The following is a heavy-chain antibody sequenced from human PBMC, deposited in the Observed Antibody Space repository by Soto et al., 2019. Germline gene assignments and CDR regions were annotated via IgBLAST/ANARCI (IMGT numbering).Heavy chain of an antibody. CDR1: GYSFTNND. Sequence: GASVKVSWKASGYSFTNNDGSWVRQDTGQGLEWMGWMNPGSGDTGYAQKFQGRVTMTRDISIATAYMELSSLRSDDTAIYYCARMETFGSLNWFDPWGQGTLVTVSS. CDR3: ARMETFGSLNWFDP. D-gene: IGHD3-16*01. J-gene: IGHJ5*02. CDR2: MNPGSGDT. V-gene: IGHV1-8*01.